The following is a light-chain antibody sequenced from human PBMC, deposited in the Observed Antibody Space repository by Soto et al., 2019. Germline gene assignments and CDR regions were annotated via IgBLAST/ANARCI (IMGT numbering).Light chain of an antibody. J-gene: IGKJ1*01. Sequence: DTVMTQSPLSLPVTPGEPASISCCSRQSLLHTDGYNYLDWYLQKPGQSPQLLTYLGSYLASGVPDRFSGSGSRTDFTLKISRVEAEDVGVYYCMQALQTPPTFGQGTKLEI. V-gene: IGKV2-28*01. CDR1: QSLLHTDGYNY. CDR3: MQALQTPPT. CDR2: LGS.